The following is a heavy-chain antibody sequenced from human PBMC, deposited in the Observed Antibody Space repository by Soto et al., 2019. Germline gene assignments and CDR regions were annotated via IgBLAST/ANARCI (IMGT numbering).Heavy chain of an antibody. V-gene: IGHV3-15*01. Sequence: PXESLSLSCAASGFTFNNACMGWVRQAPGQGLEWVGHMNSKSEGETTDYAAPVKGRSTISRDDSKNTVYLQMNSLTTEDTAVYYCTAKFYFDASGYSFDLWGQGTLVTVSS. CDR2: MNSKSEGETT. CDR1: GFTFNNAC. CDR3: TAKFYFDASGYSFDL. D-gene: IGHD3-9*01. J-gene: IGHJ4*02.